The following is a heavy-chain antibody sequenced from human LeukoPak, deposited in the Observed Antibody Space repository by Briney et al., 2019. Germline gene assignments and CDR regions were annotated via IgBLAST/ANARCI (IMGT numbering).Heavy chain of an antibody. V-gene: IGHV1-69*01. Sequence: GASVKVSCKASGGTFSSYAISWVRQAPGQGLEWMGGIIPIFGTANYAQKFQGRVTITADESTSTAYMELTSLRSEDTAVYYCAREATVFGVVIIASYYLDYWGQGTLVTVSS. CDR3: AREATVFGVVIIASYYLDY. D-gene: IGHD3-3*01. CDR1: GGTFSSYA. CDR2: IIPIFGTA. J-gene: IGHJ4*02.